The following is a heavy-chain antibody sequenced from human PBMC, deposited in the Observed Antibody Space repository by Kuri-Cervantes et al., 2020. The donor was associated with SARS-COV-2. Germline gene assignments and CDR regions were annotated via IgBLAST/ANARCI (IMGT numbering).Heavy chain of an antibody. CDR1: GFTFTSHA. D-gene: IGHD1-26*01. V-gene: IGHV3-30-3*01. CDR2: ISYDGSNK. J-gene: IGHJ4*02. Sequence: LSLTCAVSGFTFTSHAMHWVRQAPGKGLEWVALISYDGSNKYYADSVEGRFTISRDNSKNTLYLQMNSLRAEDTAVYYCARGGAYWGQGTLVTVSS. CDR3: ARGGAY.